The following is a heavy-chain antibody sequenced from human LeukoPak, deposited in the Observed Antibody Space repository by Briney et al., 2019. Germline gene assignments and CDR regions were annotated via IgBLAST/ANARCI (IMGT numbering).Heavy chain of an antibody. V-gene: IGHV1-2*02. Sequence: ASVTVTCKASGFXLSDCHMYWRRQARGQGLEWMGCIHLKKGAADSAQKFQGRVTMTGDTSINTVYMELTNLRSDDTAVYYCARDGPAQMVDFDYWGQGTLVTVSS. CDR2: IHLKKGAA. CDR3: ARDGPAQMVDFDY. D-gene: IGHD2-8*01. CDR1: GFXLSDCH. J-gene: IGHJ4*02.